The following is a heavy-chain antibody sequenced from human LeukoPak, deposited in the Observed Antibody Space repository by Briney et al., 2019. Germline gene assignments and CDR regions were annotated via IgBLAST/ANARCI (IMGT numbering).Heavy chain of an antibody. CDR1: GSMFDTYI. CDR3: ARVSARGYDY. V-gene: IGHV3-48*01. Sequence: GGSLRLSCAASGSMFDTYIMTWVRQAPGKGLEWISYINSINAVYYTDSVQGRFNISRDNAKNSLYLQMNSLRVEDTAMYYCARVSARGYDYWGRGTLVTVSS. CDR2: INSINAV. D-gene: IGHD5-18*01. J-gene: IGHJ4*02.